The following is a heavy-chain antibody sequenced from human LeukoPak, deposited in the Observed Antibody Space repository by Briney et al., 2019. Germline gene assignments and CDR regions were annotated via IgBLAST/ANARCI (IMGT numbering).Heavy chain of an antibody. CDR1: GFTFSSYA. D-gene: IGHD3-10*01. CDR3: ARESIGAFDY. Sequence: GGSLRLSCAAPGFTFSSYAMHWVRQAPGEGLEWVAVISYDGSNKYYADSVKGRFTISRDNSKNTLYLQMNSLRAEDTAVYYCARESIGAFDYWGQGTLVTVSS. V-gene: IGHV3-30*04. J-gene: IGHJ4*02. CDR2: ISYDGSNK.